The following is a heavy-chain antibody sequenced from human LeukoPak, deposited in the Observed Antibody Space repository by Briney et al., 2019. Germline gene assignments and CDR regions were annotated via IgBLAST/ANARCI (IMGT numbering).Heavy chain of an antibody. J-gene: IGHJ4*02. D-gene: IGHD3-10*01. CDR2: ISGSGGGT. CDR3: AIGGSPVSFDY. V-gene: IGHV3-23*01. CDR1: GFTFSSYA. Sequence: GGSLRLSCAASGFTFSSYAMSWVRQAPGKGLEWVSAISGSGGGTYYADSVKGRFTISRDNSKNTLYLQMNSLRAEDTAVYYCAIGGSPVSFDYWGQGTLVTVSS.